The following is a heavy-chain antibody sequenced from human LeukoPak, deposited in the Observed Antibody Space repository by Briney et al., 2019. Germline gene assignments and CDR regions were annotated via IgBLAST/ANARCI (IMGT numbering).Heavy chain of an antibody. D-gene: IGHD3-10*01. V-gene: IGHV3-21*04. CDR3: ARGAYGSGSYYRGYYYMDV. CDR2: ISSSSSYI. J-gene: IGHJ6*03. CDR1: GFTFSSYS. Sequence: GGSLRLSCAASGFTFSSYSMNWVRQAPGKGLEWVSSISSSSSYIYYADSVKGRFTISRDNAKNSLYLQMNSLRSEDTAVYYCARGAYGSGSYYRGYYYMDVWGKGTTVTISS.